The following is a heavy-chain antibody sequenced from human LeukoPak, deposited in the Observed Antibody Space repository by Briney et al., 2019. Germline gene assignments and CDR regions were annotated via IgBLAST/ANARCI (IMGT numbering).Heavy chain of an antibody. CDR1: GGTFSSYA. CDR2: IIPIFGTA. Sequence: GSSVEVSCKASGGTFSSYAISWVRQAPGQGLEWMGRIIPIFGTANYAQKFQGRVTITADKSTSTAYMQLSSLRSEDTAVYYCARDLAYCGGDCYPGGDYWGQGTLVTVSS. J-gene: IGHJ4*02. V-gene: IGHV1-69*06. D-gene: IGHD2-21*02. CDR3: ARDLAYCGGDCYPGGDY.